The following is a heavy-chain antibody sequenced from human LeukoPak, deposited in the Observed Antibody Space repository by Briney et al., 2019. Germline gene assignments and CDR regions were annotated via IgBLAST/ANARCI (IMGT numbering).Heavy chain of an antibody. D-gene: IGHD3-3*01. Sequence: ASVKVSCKASGYTFTVYYMHWVRQAPGQGLEWMGWVNPNSGGTNYAQKFQDRVTMTRDTSISTAYMELSRLRSDDTAVYYCARDRGSPRFYDFWSGYYLPYGMDVWGQGTTVTVSS. V-gene: IGHV1-2*02. J-gene: IGHJ6*02. CDR3: ARDRGSPRFYDFWSGYYLPYGMDV. CDR1: GYTFTVYY. CDR2: VNPNSGGT.